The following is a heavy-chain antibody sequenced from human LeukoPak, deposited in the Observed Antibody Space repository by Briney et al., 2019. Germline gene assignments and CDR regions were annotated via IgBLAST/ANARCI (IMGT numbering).Heavy chain of an antibody. D-gene: IGHD4-11*01. CDR1: GFTFSSYG. Sequence: GRSLRLSCAASGFTFSSYGMHWARQAPGKGLEWLAVISYDGTNKDYADSVKGRFTISRDNSKNTLYLQVNSLRAEDTAVYYCAKGLQTNYYYHHAMDVWGQGTTVTVSS. J-gene: IGHJ6*02. CDR2: ISYDGTNK. CDR3: AKGLQTNYYYHHAMDV. V-gene: IGHV3-30*18.